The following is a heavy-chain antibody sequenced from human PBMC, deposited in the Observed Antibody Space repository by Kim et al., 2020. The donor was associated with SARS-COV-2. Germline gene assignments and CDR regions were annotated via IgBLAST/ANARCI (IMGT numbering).Heavy chain of an antibody. D-gene: IGHD2-8*01. J-gene: IGHJ4*02. V-gene: IGHV4-34*01. Sequence: SETLSLTCAVYGGSFSGYYWSWIRQPPGKGLEWIGEINHSGSTNYNPSLKSRVTISVDTSKNQFSLKLSSVTAADTAVYYCARRSSSGYCTNGVCHYYFDYWGQGTLVTVSS. CDR1: GGSFSGYY. CDR3: ARRSSSGYCTNGVCHYYFDY. CDR2: INHSGST.